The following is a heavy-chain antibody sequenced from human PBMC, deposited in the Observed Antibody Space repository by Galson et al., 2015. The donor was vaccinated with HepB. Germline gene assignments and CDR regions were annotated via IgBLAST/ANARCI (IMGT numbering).Heavy chain of an antibody. CDR2: ISYDGSNK. Sequence: SLRLSCAASGFTFSSYGMHWVRQAPGKGLEWVAVISYDGSNKYYADSVKGRFTISRDNSKNTLYLQMNSLRAEDTAVYYCAKDLLGFGESNPDFDYWGQGTLVTVSS. CDR3: AKDLLGFGESNPDFDY. D-gene: IGHD3-10*01. V-gene: IGHV3-30*18. J-gene: IGHJ4*02. CDR1: GFTFSSYG.